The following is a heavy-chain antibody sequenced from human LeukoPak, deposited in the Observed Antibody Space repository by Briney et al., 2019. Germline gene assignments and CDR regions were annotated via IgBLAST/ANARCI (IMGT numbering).Heavy chain of an antibody. V-gene: IGHV1-69*13. D-gene: IGHD6-13*01. CDR1: GGTFSSYA. CDR3: ASAPRYSSSWPNNWFDP. Sequence: ASVKVSCKASGGTFSSYAISWVRQAPGQGLEWMGGIIPIFGTANYAQKFQGRVTITADESTSTAYMELSSLRSEDTAVYFRASAPRYSSSWPNNWFDPWGQGTLVTVSS. J-gene: IGHJ5*02. CDR2: IIPIFGTA.